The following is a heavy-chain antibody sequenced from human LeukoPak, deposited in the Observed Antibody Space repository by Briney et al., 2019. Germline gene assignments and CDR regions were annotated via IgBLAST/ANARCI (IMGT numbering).Heavy chain of an antibody. J-gene: IGHJ4*02. CDR2: IYHSGST. CDR3: ARMVLNYFDY. D-gene: IGHD3-10*01. V-gene: IGHV4-39*01. Sequence: PSETLSLTCTVSGGSISSSSYYWGWIRQPPGKGLEWIGSIYHSGSTYYNPSLKSRVTISVDTSKNQFSLKLSSVTAADTAVYYCARMVLNYFDYWGQGTLVTVSS. CDR1: GGSISSSSYY.